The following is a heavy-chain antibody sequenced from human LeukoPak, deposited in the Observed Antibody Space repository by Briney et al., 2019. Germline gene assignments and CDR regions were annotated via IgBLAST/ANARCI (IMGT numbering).Heavy chain of an antibody. V-gene: IGHV3-21*01. J-gene: IGHJ3*02. Sequence: GGSLRLSCAASGFTFSSYIMNWVRQASGKGLEWVSSISSSSSYIYYADSVKGRFTISRDNAKNSLYLQMNSLRAEDTAVYYCARDRPAAGFSDAFDIWGQGTMVTVSS. CDR1: GFTFSSYI. CDR2: ISSSSSYI. CDR3: ARDRPAAGFSDAFDI.